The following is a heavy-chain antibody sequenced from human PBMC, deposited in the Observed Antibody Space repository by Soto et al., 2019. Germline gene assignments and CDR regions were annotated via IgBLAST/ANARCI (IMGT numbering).Heavy chain of an antibody. CDR2: ISGSGSSI. CDR1: GFTFSSYA. CDR3: AKGALCSSTNCYVLSCFDP. J-gene: IGHJ5*02. V-gene: IGHV3-23*01. D-gene: IGHD2-2*01. Sequence: EVQLLESWGGLVQPGGSLRLSCAASGFTFSSYAMNWVRQAPGKGLEWVSSISGSGSSIYYAGSVKGRFTISRDNSKNTLYLQMNSLRAEDTAVYYCAKGALCSSTNCYVLSCFDPWGQGTLVTVSS.